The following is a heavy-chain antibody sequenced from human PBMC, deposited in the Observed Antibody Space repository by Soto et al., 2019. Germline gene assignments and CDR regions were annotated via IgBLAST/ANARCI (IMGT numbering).Heavy chain of an antibody. CDR1: GFTFSYYW. Sequence: EVQLLESGGGLVQPGESLRLSCAASGFTFSYYWMHWVRQAPGMGLVWVSRIHSDGSSTTYADSVKGRITISRDNARNTLYLQMNSLRAEDTAVYYCARGDRGAFDLWGQGTVVTVSS. CDR3: ARGDRGAFDL. V-gene: IGHV3-74*01. CDR2: IHSDGSST. D-gene: IGHD3-16*01. J-gene: IGHJ3*01.